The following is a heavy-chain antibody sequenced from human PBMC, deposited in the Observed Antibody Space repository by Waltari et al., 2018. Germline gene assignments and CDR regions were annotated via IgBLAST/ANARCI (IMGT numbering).Heavy chain of an antibody. D-gene: IGHD7-27*01. CDR2: IKPDGSER. J-gene: IGHJ4*02. V-gene: IGHV3-7*01. Sequence: EVPLVESGGGSVQPGGSLRLSCAASGFTFSRSWMSWVRQAPGKGLEWMANIKPDGSERYYVGSVKGRFTISRDNAKNSLYLQMDTLRAEDTAVYYCARDFNWGWDYWGQGTLVTVSS. CDR1: GFTFSRSW. CDR3: ARDFNWGWDY.